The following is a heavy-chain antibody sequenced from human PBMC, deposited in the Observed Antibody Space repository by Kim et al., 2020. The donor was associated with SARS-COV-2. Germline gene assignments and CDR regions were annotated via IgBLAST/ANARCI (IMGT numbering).Heavy chain of an antibody. V-gene: IGHV4-59*08. CDR3: VRLGCSATSCTTFDY. J-gene: IGHJ4*02. D-gene: IGHD2-2*01. Sequence: NPSHKSRVTISVDTSKNQFSLKLNFVTAADTAMYYCVRLGCSATSCTTFDYWGQGTLVTVSS.